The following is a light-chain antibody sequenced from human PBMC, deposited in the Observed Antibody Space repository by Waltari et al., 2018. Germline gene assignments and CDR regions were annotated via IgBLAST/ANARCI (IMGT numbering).Light chain of an antibody. V-gene: IGLV3-21*04. J-gene: IGLJ2*01. Sequence: SYVVTQSPSVSVAPGETARITCGGDNIGSKSVHWYQQRPGQAPVLVISYDSDRPSGIPERFPGSNAGNTATLTISWVEADDEADYYCLVWHSTTDHHGVFGGGTKLTVL. CDR2: YDS. CDR3: LVWHSTTDHHGV. CDR1: NIGSKS.